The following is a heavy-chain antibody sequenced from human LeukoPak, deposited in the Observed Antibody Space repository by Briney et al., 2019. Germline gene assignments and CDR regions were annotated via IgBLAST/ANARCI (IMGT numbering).Heavy chain of an antibody. V-gene: IGHV4-31*03. CDR3: ARASRWGDLSLGY. CDR2: IHDSGTT. D-gene: IGHD3-16*02. Sequence: TLSLTCTVSGGSISSGGLYWSWIRQHPGKGLEWIGYIHDSGTTYYYPPLKGRVTISLGTSKNQFSLNLNSVTAADTAVYYCARASRWGDLSLGYWGQGPLVTASS. CDR1: GGSISSGGLY. J-gene: IGHJ4*02.